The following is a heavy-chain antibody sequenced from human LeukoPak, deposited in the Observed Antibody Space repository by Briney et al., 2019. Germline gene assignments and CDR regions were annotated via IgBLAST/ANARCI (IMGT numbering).Heavy chain of an antibody. D-gene: IGHD2-2*01. CDR2: INHSGST. CDR1: GGSLSGYY. Sequence: SETLSLTCAVYGGSLSGYYWSWIRQPPGKGLEWIGEINHSGSTNYNPSLKSRVTISVDTSKNQFSLKLSSVTAADTAVYYCARLVVVPAAMYYYYYGMDVWGKGTTVTVSS. J-gene: IGHJ6*04. CDR3: ARLVVVPAAMYYYYYGMDV. V-gene: IGHV4-34*01.